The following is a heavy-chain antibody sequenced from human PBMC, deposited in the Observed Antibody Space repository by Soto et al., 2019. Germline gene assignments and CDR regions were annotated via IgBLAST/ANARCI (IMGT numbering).Heavy chain of an antibody. J-gene: IGHJ6*02. Sequence: SETLSLTCTVSGGSISSGGYYWSWIRQHPGKGLEWIGYIYYSGSTYYNPSLKSRVTISVDTSKNQFSLKLSSVTAADTAVYYCAVVARYYYYGMDVWGQGTTVTVSS. D-gene: IGHD2-15*01. CDR3: AVVARYYYYGMDV. CDR1: GGSISSGGYY. CDR2: IYYSGST. V-gene: IGHV4-31*03.